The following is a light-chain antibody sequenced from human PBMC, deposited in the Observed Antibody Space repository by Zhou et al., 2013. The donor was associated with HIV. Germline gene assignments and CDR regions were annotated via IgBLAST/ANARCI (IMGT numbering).Light chain of an antibody. V-gene: IGKV3-20*01. CDR2: GAS. CDR3: QQYGSSPYT. CDR1: QSLSSN. J-gene: IGKJ2*01. Sequence: EIVMTQSPATLSVSPGERATLSCRASQSLSSNLAWYQQKPGQAPRLLIYGASSRATGIPDRFSGSGSGTDFTLTISRLEPGDFAVYYCQQYGSSPYTFGQGTKLEIK.